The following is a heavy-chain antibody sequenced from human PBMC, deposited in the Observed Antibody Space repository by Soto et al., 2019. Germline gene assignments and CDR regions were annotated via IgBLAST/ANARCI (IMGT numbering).Heavy chain of an antibody. CDR1: GFTFSTYW. V-gene: IGHV3-7*01. D-gene: IGHD1-26*01. Sequence: EVQLVESGGGLVQPGGSLRLSCAASGFTFSTYWMTWVRQAPGKGLEWVANINPDGREKYYVDSVRGQFTISRDNAKNSLFLQVNSLRAEDTAVYYCGRGDYWGRGTLVTVSS. J-gene: IGHJ4*02. CDR3: GRGDY. CDR2: INPDGREK.